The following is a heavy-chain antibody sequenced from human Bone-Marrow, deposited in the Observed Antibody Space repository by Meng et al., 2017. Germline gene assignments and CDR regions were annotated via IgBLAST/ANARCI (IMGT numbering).Heavy chain of an antibody. V-gene: IGHV3-23*01. D-gene: IGHD2-8*01. CDR2: ISGNGDTT. CDR1: GFTFSSHA. Sequence: GGSLRLSCAASGFTFSSHAISWVRQAPGTGLQWVSRISGNGDTTNFAAFVKGRFTISRDNSKSTVYMQMNSLRVEDTAIYYCAKELVSFATGGLDYWGRGTLVTVSS. CDR3: AKELVSFATGGLDY. J-gene: IGHJ4*02.